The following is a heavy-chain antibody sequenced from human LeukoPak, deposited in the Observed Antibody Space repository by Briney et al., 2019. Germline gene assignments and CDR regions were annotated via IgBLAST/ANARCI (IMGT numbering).Heavy chain of an antibody. V-gene: IGHV3-23*01. CDR2: ITGSGGST. Sequence: PGGSLRLSCAASGFTFSSHAMGWVRQAPGKGLEWVSSITGSGGSTYYADSVKGRFTISRDNSKNTLYLQMNSLRAEDTAVYYCAKDLGGVWGSYRSNYFDYWGQGTLVTVSS. J-gene: IGHJ4*02. CDR1: GFTFSSHA. D-gene: IGHD3-16*02. CDR3: AKDLGGVWGSYRSNYFDY.